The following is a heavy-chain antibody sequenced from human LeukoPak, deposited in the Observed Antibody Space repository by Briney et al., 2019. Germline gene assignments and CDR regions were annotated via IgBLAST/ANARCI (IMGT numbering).Heavy chain of an antibody. CDR1: GFTFSSYA. CDR3: AKYLRPGYSYGFGMDV. CDR2: ISGSGGST. Sequence: GGSLRLSCAASGFTFSSYAMSWVRQAPGKGLQWVSAISGSGGSTYYADSVKGRFTISRDNSKNTLYLQMNSLRAEDTAVYYCAKYLRPGYSYGFGMDVWGQRTRVTVSS. J-gene: IGHJ6*02. V-gene: IGHV3-23*01. D-gene: IGHD5-18*01.